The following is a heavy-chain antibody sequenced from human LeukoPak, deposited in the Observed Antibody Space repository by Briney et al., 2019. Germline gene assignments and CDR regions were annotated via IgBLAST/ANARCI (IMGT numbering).Heavy chain of an antibody. CDR2: ISSSSSTI. J-gene: IGHJ3*02. Sequence: GSLRLSCAASGFTFSSYSMNWVRQAPGKGLEWVSYISSSSSTIYYADSVKGRFTISRDNAKNSLYLQMNSLRAEDTAVYYCARGSYCSSTSCYTDRAFDIWGQGTMVTVSS. CDR1: GFTFSSYS. CDR3: ARGSYCSSTSCYTDRAFDI. V-gene: IGHV3-48*01. D-gene: IGHD2-2*02.